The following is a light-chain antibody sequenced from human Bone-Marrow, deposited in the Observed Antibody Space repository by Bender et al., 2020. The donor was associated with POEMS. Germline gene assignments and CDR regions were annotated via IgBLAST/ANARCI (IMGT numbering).Light chain of an antibody. Sequence: QSVLTQPPSVSGTPGQRVTISCSGSGSNIGGYPVNWYQQLPGTAPRLLIYTNNERPSGVPDRFSGSISGNTATLTISGAQAMDEAVYFCQAWDINTGVFGGGTKLTVL. J-gene: IGLJ3*02. CDR1: GSNIGGYP. V-gene: IGLV1-44*01. CDR2: TNN. CDR3: QAWDINTGV.